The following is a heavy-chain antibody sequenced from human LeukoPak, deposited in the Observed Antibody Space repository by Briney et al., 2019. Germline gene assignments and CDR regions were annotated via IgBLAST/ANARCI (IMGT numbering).Heavy chain of an antibody. V-gene: IGHV3-66*01. CDR1: GFTVISSY. Sequence: PGGSLRLSCAASGFTVISSYMSWVRQAPGKGLEWVSVIYSGGSTYYADSVKGRFTISRDNAKKSLYLQMNSLRAEDTAVYHCAREEWFGESGFDSWGQGTLVTVSS. CDR3: AREEWFGESGFDS. CDR2: IYSGGST. D-gene: IGHD3-10*01. J-gene: IGHJ5*01.